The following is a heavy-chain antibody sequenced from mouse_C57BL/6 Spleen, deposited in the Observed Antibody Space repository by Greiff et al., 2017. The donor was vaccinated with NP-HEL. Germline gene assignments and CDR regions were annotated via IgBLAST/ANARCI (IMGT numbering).Heavy chain of an antibody. CDR3: ARTLITTEGYYAMDY. CDR1: GFTFSDYG. J-gene: IGHJ4*01. V-gene: IGHV5-17*01. D-gene: IGHD1-1*01. Sequence: EVKLVESGGGLVKPGGSLKLSCAASGFTFSDYGMHWVRQAPEKGLEWVAYISSGSSTIYYADTVKGRFTISRDNANNTLFLQMTSLRSEDTAMYYCARTLITTEGYYAMDYWGQGTSVTVSS. CDR2: ISSGSSTI.